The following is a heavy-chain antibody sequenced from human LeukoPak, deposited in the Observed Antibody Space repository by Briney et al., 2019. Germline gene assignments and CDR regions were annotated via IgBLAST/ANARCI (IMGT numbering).Heavy chain of an antibody. CDR1: GYSFTSYW. CDR3: ARQDYDILTGYYYPDY. D-gene: IGHD3-9*01. CDR2: IYPGDSDT. J-gene: IGHJ4*02. V-gene: IGHV5-51*01. Sequence: GESLKISCKGSGYSFTSYWIGWERQMPGKGLEWMGIIYPGDSDTRYSPSFQGQVTISADKSISTAYLQWSSLKASDTAMYYCARQDYDILTGYYYPDYWGQGTLVTVSS.